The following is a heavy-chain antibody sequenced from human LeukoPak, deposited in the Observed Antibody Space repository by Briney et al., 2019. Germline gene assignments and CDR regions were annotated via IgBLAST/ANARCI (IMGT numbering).Heavy chain of an antibody. CDR2: ISSRSRTI. V-gene: IGHV3-48*01. D-gene: IGHD3-22*01. Sequence: GGSLRLSCAASGFTFSNYSMNWVRQAPGKGLEWVSYISSRSRTIYYADSVEGRFTISRDNAKNSLYLQMNSLRAEDTAVYYCAKDHYDSSGYFSIDSWGQGTLVTVSS. J-gene: IGHJ4*02. CDR3: AKDHYDSSGYFSIDS. CDR1: GFTFSNYS.